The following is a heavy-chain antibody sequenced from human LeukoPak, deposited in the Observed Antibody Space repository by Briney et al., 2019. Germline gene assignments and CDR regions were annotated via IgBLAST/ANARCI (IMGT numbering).Heavy chain of an antibody. CDR3: ARAYPRIVVVPAAPDY. V-gene: IGHV1-2*02. CDR2: INPNSGGT. Sequence: PGASVKVSCKASGYTFTGYYMHWVRQAPGQGLEWMGWINPNSGGTNYAQTFQGRVTMTRDTSISTAYMELSRLRSDDTAVYYCARAYPRIVVVPAAPDYWGQGTLVTVSS. J-gene: IGHJ4*02. CDR1: GYTFTGYY. D-gene: IGHD2-2*01.